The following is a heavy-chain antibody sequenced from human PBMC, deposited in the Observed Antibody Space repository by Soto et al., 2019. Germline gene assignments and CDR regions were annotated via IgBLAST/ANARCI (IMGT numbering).Heavy chain of an antibody. CDR1: GFTFSSYS. CDR3: ARDSYCSGGSCNYYYGMDV. D-gene: IGHD2-15*01. Sequence: GGSLRLSCAASGFTFSSYSMNWVRQAPGKGLEWVSYISSSSSTIYYADSVKGRFTISRDNAKNSLYLQMNSLRDEDTAVYYCARDSYCSGGSCNYYYGMDVWGQGTTVTVSS. CDR2: ISSSSSTI. V-gene: IGHV3-48*02. J-gene: IGHJ6*02.